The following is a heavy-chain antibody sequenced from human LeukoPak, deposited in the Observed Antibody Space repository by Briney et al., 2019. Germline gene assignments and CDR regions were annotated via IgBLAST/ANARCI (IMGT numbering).Heavy chain of an antibody. V-gene: IGHV3-23*01. CDR1: GFTFSSYA. Sequence: GGSLRLSCAASGFTFSSYAMHWVRQAPGKGLEWVSAISGSGGSTYYADSVKGRFTISRDNSKNTLYLQMNSLRAEDTAVYYCAKESAGVLLWFGDPRYFDYWGQGTLVTVSS. D-gene: IGHD3-10*01. CDR2: ISGSGGST. J-gene: IGHJ4*02. CDR3: AKESAGVLLWFGDPRYFDY.